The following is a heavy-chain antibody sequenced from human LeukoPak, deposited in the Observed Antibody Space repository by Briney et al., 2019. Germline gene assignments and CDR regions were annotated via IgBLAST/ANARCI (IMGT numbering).Heavy chain of an antibody. V-gene: IGHV4-38-2*02. Sequence: PSETLSLTCTVSGYSISSGYYWGWIRQPPGKGLEWIGSIYYSGSTYYNPSLKSRVTISVDTSKNQFSLKLSSVTAADTAVYYCARVADTREGYYYYMDVWGKGTTVTVSS. J-gene: IGHJ6*03. D-gene: IGHD5-18*01. CDR2: IYYSGST. CDR3: ARVADTREGYYYYMDV. CDR1: GYSISSGYY.